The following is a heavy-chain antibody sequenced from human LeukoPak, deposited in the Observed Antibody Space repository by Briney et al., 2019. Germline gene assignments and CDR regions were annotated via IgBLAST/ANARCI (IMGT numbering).Heavy chain of an antibody. CDR2: IYYSGST. J-gene: IGHJ5*02. CDR3: ARVHYYGSGSRSFWFDP. CDR1: GGSISSYY. V-gene: IGHV4-59*01. Sequence: SETLSLTCTVSGGSISSYYWSWIRQPPGKGLEWIGYIYYSGSTNYNPSLKSRVTIPVDTSKNQFSLKLSSVTAADTAVYYCARVHYYGSGSRSFWFDPWGQGTLVTVSS. D-gene: IGHD3-10*01.